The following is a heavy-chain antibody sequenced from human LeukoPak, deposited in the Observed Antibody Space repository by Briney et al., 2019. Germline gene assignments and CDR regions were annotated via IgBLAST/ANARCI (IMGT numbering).Heavy chain of an antibody. Sequence: SETLSLTCTVSGYSISSGYYWGWIRQPPGKGLEWIGNIHHTGSTYNNPSLKSRVTISVDTSKNQFSLKLSSVTAADTAVYYCARAVRNLYNSGPLFDYWGQGTLVTVSS. CDR3: ARAVRNLYNSGPLFDY. V-gene: IGHV4-38-2*02. J-gene: IGHJ4*02. CDR2: IHHTGST. CDR1: GYSISSGYY. D-gene: IGHD1-20*01.